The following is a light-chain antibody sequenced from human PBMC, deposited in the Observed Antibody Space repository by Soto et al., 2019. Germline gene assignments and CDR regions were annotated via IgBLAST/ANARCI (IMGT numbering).Light chain of an antibody. V-gene: IGKV3-20*01. CDR2: GAS. CDR1: QSVSSSF. CDR3: QQYDSSPWT. J-gene: IGKJ1*01. Sequence: EIVLTQSPGTLSLSPGERATLSCRASQSVSSSFLAWYQQKPGQAPRLLIYGASTRATGIPDRFSGSGSGTDFTLTISRLRPEDFAVYYCQQYDSSPWTFGQGTKVDIK.